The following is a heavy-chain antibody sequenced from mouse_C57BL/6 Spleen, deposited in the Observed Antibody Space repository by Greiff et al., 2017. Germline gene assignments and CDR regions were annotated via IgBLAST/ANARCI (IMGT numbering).Heavy chain of an antibody. Sequence: EVQRVESGGGLVKPGGSLKLSCAASGFTFSSYAMSWVRQTPEKRLEWVATISAGGSYTYYPDNVKGRFTISRNNAKNNLYLQMSHLKSEDTAMYYCARDGAYGTTLGGAMDYWGQGASVTVSS. V-gene: IGHV5-4*01. CDR1: GFTFSSYA. D-gene: IGHD1-1*01. J-gene: IGHJ4*01. CDR2: ISAGGSYT. CDR3: ARDGAYGTTLGGAMDY.